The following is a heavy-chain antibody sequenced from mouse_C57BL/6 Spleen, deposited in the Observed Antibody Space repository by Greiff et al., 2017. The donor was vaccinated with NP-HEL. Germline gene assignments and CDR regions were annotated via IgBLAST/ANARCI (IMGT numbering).Heavy chain of an antibody. CDR1: GYSITSGYY. Sequence: EVKVEESGPGLVKPSQSLSLTCSVTGYSITSGYYWNWIRQFPGNKLEWMGYISYDGSNNYNPSLKNRISITRDTSKNQFFLKLNSVTTEDTATYYCARGEFGYYEAMDYWGQGTSVTVSS. V-gene: IGHV3-6*01. CDR2: ISYDGSN. CDR3: ARGEFGYYEAMDY. J-gene: IGHJ4*01. D-gene: IGHD2-3*01.